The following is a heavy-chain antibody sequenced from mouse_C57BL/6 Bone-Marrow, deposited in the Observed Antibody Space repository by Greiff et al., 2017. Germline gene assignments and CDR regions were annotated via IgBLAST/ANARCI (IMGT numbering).Heavy chain of an antibody. CDR3: AKSSYSNYDAMDY. J-gene: IGHJ4*01. Sequence: EVQLQQSVAELVRPGASVKLSCTASGFNIKNTYMHWVKQRPEQGLEWIGRIDPANGNTKYSPKFQGKATITADTSSNTAYMQLSSLTTEDTAIYSCAKSSYSNYDAMDYWGQGTSVTVSS. CDR1: GFNIKNTY. CDR2: IDPANGNT. D-gene: IGHD2-5*01. V-gene: IGHV14-3*01.